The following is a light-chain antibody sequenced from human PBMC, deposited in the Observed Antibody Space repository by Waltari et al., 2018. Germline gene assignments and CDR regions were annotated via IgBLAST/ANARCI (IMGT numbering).Light chain of an antibody. CDR2: DAS. J-gene: IGKJ2*01. Sequence: EIVLTQSPATLSLSPGERATLSCRASQSVSSYLAWYQQKPGQAPRLLIYDASNRATGIPARFIGSGSGTDFTLTISSLEPEDFVVYYCQQRSNWPPRYTFGQGTKLEIK. CDR1: QSVSSY. CDR3: QQRSNWPPRYT. V-gene: IGKV3-11*01.